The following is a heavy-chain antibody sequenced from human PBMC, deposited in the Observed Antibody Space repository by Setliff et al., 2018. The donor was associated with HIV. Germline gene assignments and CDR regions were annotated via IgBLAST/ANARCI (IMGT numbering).Heavy chain of an antibody. CDR2: LSGHSST. V-gene: IGHV4-39*01. CDR1: GDSIGTGTHY. CDR3: SRLYGSGRYFAFDF. D-gene: IGHD3-10*01. Sequence: SETLSLTCNVSGDSIGTGTHYWAWIRQPPGKGLGWIGSLSGHSSTYYTKSLRGRLTISADTSKNQFSLRLSSVTALDTAVYYCSRLYGSGRYFAFDFWCQGALVTVS. J-gene: IGHJ4*02.